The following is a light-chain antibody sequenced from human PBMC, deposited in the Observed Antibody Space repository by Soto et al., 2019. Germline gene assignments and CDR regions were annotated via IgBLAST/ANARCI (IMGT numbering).Light chain of an antibody. CDR3: QQYNSYSPT. CDR2: DAS. Sequence: DIQMTQSPSSVSASVGDRLTITGRASRDISNSLAWYQQKPGKAPKLLIYDASSLESGVPSRFSGSGSGTEFTLTISSLQPDDFATYYCQQYNSYSPTFGQGTKVDIK. J-gene: IGKJ1*01. V-gene: IGKV1-5*01. CDR1: RDISNS.